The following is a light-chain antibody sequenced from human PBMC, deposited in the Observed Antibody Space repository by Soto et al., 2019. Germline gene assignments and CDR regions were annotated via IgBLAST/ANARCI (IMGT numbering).Light chain of an antibody. J-gene: IGKJ1*01. CDR1: QSTTNW. Sequence: DIQMTQSPSILSASVGDRVTITCRASQSTTNWLAWYQQKPGKAPKLLIYKASTLESGVPSRFSGSGSGTEFTLTISSLQPDDFATYYCQHYNSYSEAFGQGTKVDIK. V-gene: IGKV1-5*03. CDR3: QHYNSYSEA. CDR2: KAS.